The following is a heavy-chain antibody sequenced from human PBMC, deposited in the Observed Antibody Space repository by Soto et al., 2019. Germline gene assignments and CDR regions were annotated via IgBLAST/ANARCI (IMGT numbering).Heavy chain of an antibody. CDR2: IWYDGSNK. D-gene: IGHD6-6*01. CDR1: GFTFSSYG. Sequence: PGGSLRLSCAASGFTFSSYGIHWVRQAPGKGLEWVAVIWYDGSNKYYADSVKGRFTISRDNSKNTLYLQMNSLRAEDTAVYYCARAMSIAARVFDYWGQGTLVTVSS. V-gene: IGHV3-33*01. CDR3: ARAMSIAARVFDY. J-gene: IGHJ4*02.